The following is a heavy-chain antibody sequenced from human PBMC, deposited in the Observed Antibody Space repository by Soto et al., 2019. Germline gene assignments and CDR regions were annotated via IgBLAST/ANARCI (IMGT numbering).Heavy chain of an antibody. Sequence: PSETLSLTCTVSVDSITTYYWSWIRQPAGKGLEWIGRIDASGNTNYNPSLNSRVTMSIDTSKKQFSLKLTSVTAADTAIYYCARYSNNWLQKEGMDVWGQGTKVTVSS. CDR2: IDASGNT. V-gene: IGHV4-4*07. J-gene: IGHJ6*02. D-gene: IGHD6-13*01. CDR1: VDSITTYY. CDR3: ARYSNNWLQKEGMDV.